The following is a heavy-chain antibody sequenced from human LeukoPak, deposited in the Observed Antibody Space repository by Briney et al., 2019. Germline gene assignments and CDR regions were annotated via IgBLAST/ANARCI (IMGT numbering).Heavy chain of an antibody. D-gene: IGHD6-19*01. Sequence: DSAKGRFTISRDNAKNSLYLQMNSLRADDTAVYYCARSRGIAVAGYFDYWGQGTLVTVSS. CDR3: ARSRGIAVAGYFDY. J-gene: IGHJ4*02. V-gene: IGHV3-7*04.